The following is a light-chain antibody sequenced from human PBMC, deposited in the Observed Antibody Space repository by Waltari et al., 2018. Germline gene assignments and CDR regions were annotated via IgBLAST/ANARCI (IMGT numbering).Light chain of an antibody. CDR2: TNS. V-gene: IGLV1-44*01. Sequence: QFVLTQPPSASETPGQRVTISCAGSSSNIGSNAVHWFQQLPGTAPRLLLYTNSQRPSGVPCLFSGSKSGTSASLAIGGLQSEDEADYYCAAWDDTLNAWVFGGGTKVTVL. J-gene: IGLJ3*02. CDR1: SSNIGSNA. CDR3: AAWDDTLNAWV.